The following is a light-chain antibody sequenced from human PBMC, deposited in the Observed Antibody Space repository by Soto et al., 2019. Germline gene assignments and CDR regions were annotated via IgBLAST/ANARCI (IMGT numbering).Light chain of an antibody. CDR2: DAS. Sequence: DIPMTQSPSSLSASVGDRVTITCRASQSINFYLNWYQQKPGKAPKLLISDASRLQSGVPSRFSGSGGGTDFTLTISSMRPEDFATFYCQQSYTAPQTFGLGTKVEVK. J-gene: IGKJ1*01. V-gene: IGKV1-39*01. CDR3: QQSYTAPQT. CDR1: QSINFY.